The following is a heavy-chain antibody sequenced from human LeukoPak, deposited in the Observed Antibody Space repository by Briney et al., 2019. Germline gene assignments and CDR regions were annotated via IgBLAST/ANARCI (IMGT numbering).Heavy chain of an antibody. CDR1: CSTFFSYG. Sequence: GAPMQSPFTASCSTFFSYGTSWVRPAPGKGLEWTGWISAYNGNTNYAQKLQGRVTMTTDTSTSTAYMELRSLRSDDTAVYYCARALATVTTFLYWGQGTLVTVSP. J-gene: IGHJ4*02. V-gene: IGHV1-18*01. CDR2: ISAYNGNT. CDR3: ARALATVTTFLY. D-gene: IGHD4-17*01.